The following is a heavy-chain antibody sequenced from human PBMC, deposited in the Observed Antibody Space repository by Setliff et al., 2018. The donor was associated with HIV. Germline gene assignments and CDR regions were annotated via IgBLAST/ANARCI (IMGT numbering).Heavy chain of an antibody. CDR2: INHNGST. D-gene: IGHD3-10*01. CDR3: ARRAGSDYFTRFDY. V-gene: IGHV4-34*01. CDR1: GGSFSGYY. J-gene: IGHJ4*02. Sequence: PSETLSLTCAVYGGSFSGYYWSWIRQSPGKGLEWIGEINHNGSTNYNPSLKSRVTILGDTSKNQFSLKLSSVTAAATAVYYCARRAGSDYFTRFDYWGQGTLVTVSS.